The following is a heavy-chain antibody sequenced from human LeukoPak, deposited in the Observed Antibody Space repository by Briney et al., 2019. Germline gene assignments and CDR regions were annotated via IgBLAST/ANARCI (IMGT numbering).Heavy chain of an antibody. V-gene: IGHV3-74*01. CDR1: GFTFRNYL. CDR2: VDSDGSST. D-gene: IGHD6-13*01. CDR3: ARVEVAAAATKPDY. Sequence: GGALRLSCAASGFTFRNYLMHWVRQAPGKGLVWVSRVDSDGSSTSYADSVKGRFTVSRDNAKNTLYLQINSLRVEDTAVYYCARVEVAAAATKPDYWGQGTLVTVSS. J-gene: IGHJ4*02.